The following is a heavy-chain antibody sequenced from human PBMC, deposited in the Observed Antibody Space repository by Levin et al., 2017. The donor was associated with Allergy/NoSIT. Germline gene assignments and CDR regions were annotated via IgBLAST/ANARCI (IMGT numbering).Heavy chain of an antibody. CDR1: GYTLTELS. J-gene: IGHJ3*02. CDR3: ATRSDLVGAPSRGAFDI. CDR2: FDPEDGET. Sequence: GESLKISCKVSGYTLTELSMHWVRQAPGKGLEWMGGFDPEDGETIYAQKFQGRVTMTEDTSTDTAYMELSSLRSEDTAVYYCATRSDLVGAPSRGAFDIWGQGTMVTVSS. V-gene: IGHV1-24*01. D-gene: IGHD1-26*01.